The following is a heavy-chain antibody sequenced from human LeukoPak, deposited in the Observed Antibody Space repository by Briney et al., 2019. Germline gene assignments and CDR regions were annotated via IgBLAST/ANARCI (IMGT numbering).Heavy chain of an antibody. CDR1: GGSISSYY. Sequence: SETLSLTCTGSGGSISSYYWSWIRQPPGKGLEWIGYIYYSGSTNYNPSLKSRVTISVDTSKNQFSLKLSSVTAADTAVYFCASTTGPTGGGLGAWGQGTLVTVSS. V-gene: IGHV4-59*01. CDR2: IYYSGST. CDR3: ASTTGPTGGGLGA. D-gene: IGHD1-7*01. J-gene: IGHJ5*02.